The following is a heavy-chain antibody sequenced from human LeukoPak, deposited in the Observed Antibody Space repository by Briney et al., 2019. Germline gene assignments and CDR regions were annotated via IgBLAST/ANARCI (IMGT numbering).Heavy chain of an antibody. CDR3: ARGLVGDYGDYVDY. D-gene: IGHD4-17*01. V-gene: IGHV1-8*01. CDR2: MNPNSGNT. J-gene: IGHJ4*02. CDR1: GYTFTSYD. Sequence: GASVKVSCKASGYTFTSYDINWVRQATGQGLEWMGWMNPNSGNTGYAQKFQGRVTMTRNTSISTAYMELSSLRSEDTAVYYCARGLVGDYGDYVDYWGQGTLVTVSS.